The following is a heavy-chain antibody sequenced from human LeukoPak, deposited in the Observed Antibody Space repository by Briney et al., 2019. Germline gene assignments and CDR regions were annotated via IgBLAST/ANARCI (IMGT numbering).Heavy chain of an antibody. CDR3: ARLGDHSSGWYDGVSATKNVRAFDI. D-gene: IGHD6-19*01. CDR1: GGTFSSYA. CDR2: IIPIFGTA. J-gene: IGHJ3*02. V-gene: IGHV1-69*13. Sequence: GASVKVSCKASGGTFSSYAISWVRQAPGQGLEWMGGIIPIFGTANYAQKFQGRVTITADESTSTAYMELSSLRSEDTAVHYCARLGDHSSGWYDGVSATKNVRAFDIWGQGTMVTVSS.